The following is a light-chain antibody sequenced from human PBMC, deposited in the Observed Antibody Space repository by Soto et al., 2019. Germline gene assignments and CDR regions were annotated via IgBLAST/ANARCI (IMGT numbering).Light chain of an antibody. CDR2: DAS. CDR1: QSANSY. Sequence: EIVLTQSPATLSLSPGERATLSCRASQSANSYLAWYQQKPGQAPRLLIYDASNRATGIPARFSGSGSGTDFTLTISSLEPEDFAVYYCQQRSNWLIFGGGTKVEIK. J-gene: IGKJ4*01. V-gene: IGKV3-11*01. CDR3: QQRSNWLI.